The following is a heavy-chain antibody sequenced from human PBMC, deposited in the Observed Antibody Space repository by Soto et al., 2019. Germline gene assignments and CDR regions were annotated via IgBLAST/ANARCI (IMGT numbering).Heavy chain of an antibody. V-gene: IGHV4-30-4*01. Sequence: PSETLSLTCSVSGDSISTVDYFWAWIRQPPGQALEYIGYIYKSATTYYNPSFEGRVAISLDTSKSHFSLNVTSVTAADTAVYFSARGRYCLTPRSFPNCFDSWGQGTLVTVSS. CDR3: ARGRYCLTPRSFPNCFDS. D-gene: IGHD2-15*01. J-gene: IGHJ5*01. CDR2: IYKSATT. CDR1: GDSISTVDYF.